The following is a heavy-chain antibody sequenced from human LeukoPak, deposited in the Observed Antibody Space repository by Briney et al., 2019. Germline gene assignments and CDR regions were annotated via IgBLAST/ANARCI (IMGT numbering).Heavy chain of an antibody. D-gene: IGHD2-15*01. V-gene: IGHV4-59*08. Sequence: SETLSLTCTVSGGSISSYYWSWIRQPPGKGLEWIGYIYYSGSTNYNPSLKSRVTISVDTSKNQFSLKLSSVTAADTAVYYCARRPCVSVGPQTSCSGPTWFDPWGQGTLVTVSS. CDR3: ARRPCVSVGPQTSCSGPTWFDP. J-gene: IGHJ5*02. CDR2: IYYSGST. CDR1: GGSISSYY.